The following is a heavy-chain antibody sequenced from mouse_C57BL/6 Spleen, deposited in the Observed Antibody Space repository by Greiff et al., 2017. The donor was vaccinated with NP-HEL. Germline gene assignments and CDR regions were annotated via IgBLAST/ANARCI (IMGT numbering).Heavy chain of an antibody. Sequence: VQLQQPGAELVMPGASVKLSCKASGYTFTSYWMHWVKQRPGQGLEWIGEIDPSDSYTNYNQKFKGKSTLTVDKSSSTAYMQLSSLTSEDSAVYYCARGAGGNYEGDYWGQGTTLTVSS. D-gene: IGHD2-1*01. V-gene: IGHV1-69*01. CDR1: GYTFTSYW. CDR3: ARGAGGNYEGDY. J-gene: IGHJ2*01. CDR2: IDPSDSYT.